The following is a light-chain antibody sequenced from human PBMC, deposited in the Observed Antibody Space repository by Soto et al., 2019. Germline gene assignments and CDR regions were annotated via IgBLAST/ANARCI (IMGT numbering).Light chain of an antibody. V-gene: IGKV1-5*01. CDR1: QSISYY. J-gene: IGKJ1*01. CDR3: QQYNRFSTWT. CDR2: NAS. Sequence: DTQMTQSPSTLSASVGDRVTITCRASQSISYYLAWYQKKPGKAPKVLIWNASSLQRGVPSRFSGSGSGTEFTLTISSLQPDDFATYYCQQYNRFSTWTFGQGTKVDIK.